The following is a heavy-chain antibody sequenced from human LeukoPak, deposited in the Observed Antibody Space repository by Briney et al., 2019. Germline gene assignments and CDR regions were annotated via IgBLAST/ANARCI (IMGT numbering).Heavy chain of an antibody. D-gene: IGHD2-8*01. Sequence: ASVKVSCKASGYNFISYYMHWVRQAPGQGLEWMGIINPSGGSTSYAQKFQDRVTMTRDTSTSTVYMELSSLKSEDTTVYYCAREDVVLVDAVRYYYYGMDVWGQGTTVTVSS. CDR3: AREDVVLVDAVRYYYYGMDV. CDR1: GYNFISYY. V-gene: IGHV1-46*01. J-gene: IGHJ6*02. CDR2: INPSGGST.